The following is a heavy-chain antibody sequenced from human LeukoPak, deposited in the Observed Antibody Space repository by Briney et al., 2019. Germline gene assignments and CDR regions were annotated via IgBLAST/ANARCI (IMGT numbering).Heavy chain of an antibody. CDR1: GFSFSYYG. CDR3: AKDPYRVVVATGNYLDP. CDR2: ISHDGSNI. Sequence: PGRSLRLSCAASGFSFSYYGMHWVSHAPGKGLEWVAVISHDGSNIRYGDSVKGRFTISRDNSKNTVYLQMNSLRAEDTAIYYCAKDPYRVVVATGNYLDPWGQGTLVTVSS. J-gene: IGHJ5*02. D-gene: IGHD2-15*01. V-gene: IGHV3-30*18.